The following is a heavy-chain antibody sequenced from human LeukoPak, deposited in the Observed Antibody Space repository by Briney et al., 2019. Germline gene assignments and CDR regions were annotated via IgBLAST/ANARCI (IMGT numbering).Heavy chain of an antibody. V-gene: IGHV1-2*02. CDR2: INPNSGGT. CDR3: ARVRIGQQLDRYYYYAMDV. CDR1: EYTFTDYY. D-gene: IGHD6-13*01. J-gene: IGHJ6*02. Sequence: ASVTVSCKASEYTFTDYYMHWVRQAPGQGLEWMGWINPNSGGTNYAQKFQGRVTMTTDTSISTAYMEVSRLRSDDTAVYYCARVRIGQQLDRYYYYAMDVWGQGTTVTVS.